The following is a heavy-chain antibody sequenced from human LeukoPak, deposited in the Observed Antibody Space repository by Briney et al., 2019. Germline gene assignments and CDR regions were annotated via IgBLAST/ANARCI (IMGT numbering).Heavy chain of an antibody. CDR2: ISGSGGST. CDR1: GFTFSSYW. Sequence: GGSLRLSCASSGFTFSSYWMTWVRQAPGKGLEWVSAISGSGGSTYYADSVKGRFTISRDNSKNTLYLQMNSLRAEDTAVYYCAKDVIYGDYGAFDYWGQGTLVTVSS. CDR3: AKDVIYGDYGAFDY. D-gene: IGHD4-17*01. V-gene: IGHV3-23*01. J-gene: IGHJ4*02.